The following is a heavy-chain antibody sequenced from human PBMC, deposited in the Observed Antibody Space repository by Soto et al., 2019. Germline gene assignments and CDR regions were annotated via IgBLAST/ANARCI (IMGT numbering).Heavy chain of an antibody. CDR1: GGSISSYY. CDR3: ARFRWELQPDAFDI. V-gene: IGHV4-59*01. Sequence: PSETLSLTCTVSGGSISSYYWSWIRQPPGKGLEWIGYIYYSGSTNYNPSLKSRVTISVDTSKNQFSLKLSSVTAADTAVYYCARFRWELQPDAFDIWGQGTMVTVSS. J-gene: IGHJ3*02. D-gene: IGHD1-26*01. CDR2: IYYSGST.